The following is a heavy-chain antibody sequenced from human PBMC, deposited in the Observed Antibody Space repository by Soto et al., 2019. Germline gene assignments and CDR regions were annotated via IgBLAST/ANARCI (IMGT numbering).Heavy chain of an antibody. J-gene: IGHJ4*02. CDR1: GGSISSYY. D-gene: IGHD4-17*01. Sequence: SETLSLTCTVSGGSISSYYWSWIRRPPGKGLEWIGYIYYSGSTNYNPSLKSRVTISVDTSKNQFSLKLSSVTAADTAVYYCARSEATVLDNWGQGTLVTVSS. V-gene: IGHV4-59*01. CDR2: IYYSGST. CDR3: ARSEATVLDN.